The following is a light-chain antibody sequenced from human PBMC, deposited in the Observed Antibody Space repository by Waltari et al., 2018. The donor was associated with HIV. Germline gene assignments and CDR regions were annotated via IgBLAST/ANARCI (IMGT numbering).Light chain of an antibody. V-gene: IGLV2-23*02. CDR1: APDIGTYDL. CDR3: CSYAGETTFYV. CDR2: EVF. J-gene: IGLJ1*01. Sequence: SALTQPASVSGSPGQSITISCNGSAPDIGTYDLVSWYQQFPDKAPKLIIYEVFKLPSGISERFSASKSGNAASLTISGLQSEDEADYYCCSYAGETTFYVFGTGT.